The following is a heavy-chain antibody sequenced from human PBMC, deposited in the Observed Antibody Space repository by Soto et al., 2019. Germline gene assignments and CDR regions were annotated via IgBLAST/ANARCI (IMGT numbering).Heavy chain of an antibody. CDR1: GFTFSSYS. CDR3: ASFPPSTTYSSWYTPVVAVAGKETNFDY. J-gene: IGHJ4*02. CDR2: ISSSSSYI. Sequence: PGGSLRLSCAASGFTFSSYSMNWVRQAPGKGLEWVSSISSSSSYIYYADSVKGRFTISRDNAKNSLYLQMNSLRAEDTAVYYCASFPPSTTYSSWYTPVVAVAGKETNFDYWGQGTLVTVSS. D-gene: IGHD6-19*01. V-gene: IGHV3-21*01.